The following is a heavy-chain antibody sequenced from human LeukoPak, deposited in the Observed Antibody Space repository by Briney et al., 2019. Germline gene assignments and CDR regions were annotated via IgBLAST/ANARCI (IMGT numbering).Heavy chain of an antibody. Sequence: SETLSLTCTVSGGSISSSSYYWGWIRQPPGKGLEWIGSIYYSGSTYYNPSLKSRVTISVDTSKNQFSLKLSSVTAADTAVYHCAKGTVAGTYYYYYMDVWGKGTTVTISS. CDR2: IYYSGST. D-gene: IGHD6-19*01. J-gene: IGHJ6*03. CDR1: GGSISSSSYY. V-gene: IGHV4-39*07. CDR3: AKGTVAGTYYYYYMDV.